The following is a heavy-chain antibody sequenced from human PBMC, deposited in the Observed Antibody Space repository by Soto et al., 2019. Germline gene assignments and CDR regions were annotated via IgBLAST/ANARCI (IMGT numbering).Heavy chain of an antibody. CDR1: GGSISSGGYY. CDR3: ARDRYCISTSCYVGGYYGMDV. D-gene: IGHD2-2*01. J-gene: IGHJ6*02. Sequence: QVQLQESGPGLVKPSQTLSLTCTVSGGSISSGGYYWSWIRQHPGKGLEWIGYIYYSGSTYYNPSLKSRVTIPVDTSKTQLSLQLSSVTAADTAVYYCARDRYCISTSCYVGGYYGMDVWGQGTTVTVSS. V-gene: IGHV4-31*03. CDR2: IYYSGST.